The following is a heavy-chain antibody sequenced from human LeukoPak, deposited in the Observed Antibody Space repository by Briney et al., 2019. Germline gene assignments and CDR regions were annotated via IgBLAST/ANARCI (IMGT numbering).Heavy chain of an antibody. CDR1: GFTFSSYS. Sequence: GGSLRLSCAASGFTFSSYSMNWVRQAPGKGLEWVSYISSSSSTIYYADSVKGRFTISRDNSKNTLYLQMGSLRVEDMAVYYCARVAARVSLDYWGQGTLVTVSS. D-gene: IGHD2-15*01. V-gene: IGHV3-48*01. CDR2: ISSSSSTI. J-gene: IGHJ4*02. CDR3: ARVAARVSLDY.